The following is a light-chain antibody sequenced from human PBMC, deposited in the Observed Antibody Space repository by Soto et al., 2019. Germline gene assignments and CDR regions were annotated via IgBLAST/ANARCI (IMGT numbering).Light chain of an antibody. J-gene: IGKJ1*01. CDR3: QQYVTTPRT. CDR1: QTVAYSS. V-gene: IGKV3-20*01. CDR2: GTS. Sequence: EIVLTQSPDILSLSPGARATLSCRASQTVAYSSLAWYQQRPGQAPRLLIYGTSTRATGTPDRFSGSGSGTAFTLTISRLEPEDVAVYYCQQYVTTPRTFGQGTKVE.